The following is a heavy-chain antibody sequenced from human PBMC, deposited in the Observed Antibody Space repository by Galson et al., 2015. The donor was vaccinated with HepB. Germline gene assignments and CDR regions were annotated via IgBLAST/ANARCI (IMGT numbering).Heavy chain of an antibody. D-gene: IGHD2-15*01. CDR1: GGSFSGYY. V-gene: IGHV4-34*01. J-gene: IGHJ4*02. CDR3: ARGIVRYCSGGSCYLPNQ. CDR2: INHSGST. Sequence: LSLTCAVYGGSFSGYYWSWIRQPPGKGLEWIGEINHSGSTNYNPSLKSRVTISVDTSKNQFSLKLSSVTAADTAVYYCARGIVRYCSGGSCYLPNQWGQGTLVTVSS.